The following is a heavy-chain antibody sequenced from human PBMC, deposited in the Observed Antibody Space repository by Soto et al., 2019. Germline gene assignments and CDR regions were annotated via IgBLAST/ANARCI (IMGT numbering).Heavy chain of an antibody. CDR2: ISAYNGNT. Sequence: ASVKGCCEASGDTSTGDGVWWVRQAPGQGLEWMGWISAYNGNTNYAQKLQGRITMTTDTSTSTAYMELRSLRSDDTAVHYCARVWEVVVVPAAKVNWIDPWGQGTLVTVSS. V-gene: IGHV1-18*01. CDR3: ARVWEVVVVPAAKVNWIDP. D-gene: IGHD2-2*01. J-gene: IGHJ5*02. CDR1: GDTSTGDG.